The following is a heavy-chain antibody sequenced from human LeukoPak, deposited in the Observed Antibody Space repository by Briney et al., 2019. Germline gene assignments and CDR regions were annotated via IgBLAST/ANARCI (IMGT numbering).Heavy chain of an antibody. D-gene: IGHD5-12*01. Sequence: SVKVSCKASGGTFSSYAISWVRQAPGQGLEWMGRIIPILGIANYAQKFQGRVTITADKSTSTAYMELSSLRSEDTAVYYCARPIGSGYKVPKDTYYHYGMDVWGQGTTVTVSS. J-gene: IGHJ6*02. V-gene: IGHV1-69*04. CDR1: GGTFSSYA. CDR2: IIPILGIA. CDR3: ARPIGSGYKVPKDTYYHYGMDV.